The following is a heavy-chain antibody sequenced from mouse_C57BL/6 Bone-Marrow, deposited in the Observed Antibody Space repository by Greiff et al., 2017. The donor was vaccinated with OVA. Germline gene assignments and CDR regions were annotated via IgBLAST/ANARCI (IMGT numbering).Heavy chain of an antibody. CDR1: GYTFTSYR. Sequence: QVQLQQPGAELVGPGSSVKLFCKASGYTFTSYRSDWVKQRPGQGLEWIGKIYPSDNETHYNQKFEDKATLTVDKSSSTAYMQLSSLTSEDSAVYYCATDYWGQGTTLTVSS. J-gene: IGHJ2*01. V-gene: IGHV1-61*01. CDR3: ATDY. CDR2: IYPSDNET.